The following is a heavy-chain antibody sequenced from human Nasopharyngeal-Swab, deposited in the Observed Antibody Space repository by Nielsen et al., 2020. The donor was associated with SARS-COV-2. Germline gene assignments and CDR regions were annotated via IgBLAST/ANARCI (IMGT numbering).Heavy chain of an antibody. Sequence: WGQQAPGQGLEWMGWINTNTGNPTYAQAFTGRFVFSLDTSVSTAYLQISSLKAEDTAVYYCARRYTALDYWGQGTLVTVSS. CDR3: ARRYTALDY. CDR2: INTNTGNP. J-gene: IGHJ4*02. D-gene: IGHD3-16*02. V-gene: IGHV7-4-1*02.